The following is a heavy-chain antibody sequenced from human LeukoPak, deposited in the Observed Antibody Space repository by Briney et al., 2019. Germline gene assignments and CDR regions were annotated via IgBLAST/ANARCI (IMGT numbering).Heavy chain of an antibody. D-gene: IGHD3-3*01. V-gene: IGHV3-7*01. J-gene: IGHJ5*02. CDR3: ARDIPRGVRYLDL. CDR2: IDQDGSEK. CDR1: GFTFSSYW. Sequence: GGSLRLSCAASGFTFSSYWMTWVRQAPGKGLEWVANIDQDGSEKNYVDSVKGRFTISRDNGKNSLYLQMNSLRVGDTAVYYCARDIPRGVRYLDLWGQGALVTVSS.